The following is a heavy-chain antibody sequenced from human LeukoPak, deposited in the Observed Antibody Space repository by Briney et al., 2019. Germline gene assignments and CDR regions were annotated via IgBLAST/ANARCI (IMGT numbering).Heavy chain of an antibody. J-gene: IGHJ6*02. Sequence: ASVKVSCKASGYTFTSYDINWVRQAAGQGLEWMGWMNSNSGNTGYAQKFQGRVTMTRNTSISTAYMELSSLRSEDTAVYYCAIPTAVAYYDFWSGRYYYYGMDVWGQGTTVTVSS. D-gene: IGHD3-3*01. CDR2: MNSNSGNT. CDR1: GYTFTSYD. V-gene: IGHV1-8*01. CDR3: AIPTAVAYYDFWSGRYYYYGMDV.